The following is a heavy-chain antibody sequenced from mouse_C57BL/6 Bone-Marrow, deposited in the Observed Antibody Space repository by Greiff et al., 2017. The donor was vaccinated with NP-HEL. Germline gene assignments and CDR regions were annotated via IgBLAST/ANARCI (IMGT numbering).Heavy chain of an antibody. CDR1: GFTFSDYY. J-gene: IGHJ1*03. CDR3: ARVRPWYFDV. CDR2: INYDGSST. Sequence: LVESEGGLVQPGSSMKLSCTASGFTFSDYYMAWVRQVPEKGLEWVANINYDGSSTYYLDSLKSRFIISRDNAKNILYLQMSSLKSEDTATYYCARVRPWYFDVWGTGTTVTVSS. V-gene: IGHV5-16*01.